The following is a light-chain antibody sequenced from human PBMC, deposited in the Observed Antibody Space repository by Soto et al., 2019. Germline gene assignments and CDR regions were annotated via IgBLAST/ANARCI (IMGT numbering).Light chain of an antibody. CDR2: DVS. Sequence: QSVLTQPRSVSGSPGQSVTISCTGTSSDVGGYNYVSWFQQHPGKAPKLMIYDVSKRPSGVPDRFSGSKSGNTASLTISGLQAEDEADYYCCSYAGSYTFYDFGTGTKLTV. J-gene: IGLJ1*01. V-gene: IGLV2-11*01. CDR3: CSYAGSYTFYD. CDR1: SSDVGGYNY.